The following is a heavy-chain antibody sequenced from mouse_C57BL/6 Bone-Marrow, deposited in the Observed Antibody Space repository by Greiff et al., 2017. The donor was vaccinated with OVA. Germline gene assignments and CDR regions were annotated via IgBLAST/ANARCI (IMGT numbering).Heavy chain of an antibody. Sequence: QVTLKVSGAELVRPGASVTLSCKASGYTFTDYEMHWVKQTPVHGLEWIGAIDPETGGTAYNQKFKGKAILTADKSSSTAYMELRSLTSEDSAVYYCTREGYYGYGAMDYWGQGTSVTVSS. CDR3: TREGYYGYGAMDY. CDR2: IDPETGGT. V-gene: IGHV1-15*01. J-gene: IGHJ4*01. CDR1: GYTFTDYE. D-gene: IGHD2-2*01.